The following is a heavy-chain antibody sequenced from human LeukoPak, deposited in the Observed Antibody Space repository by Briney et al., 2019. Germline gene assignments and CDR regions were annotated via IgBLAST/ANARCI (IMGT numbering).Heavy chain of an antibody. CDR2: ISWNSGSI. CDR3: AKEGFYCSGGSCYYGNY. CDR1: GFTFDDYA. Sequence: PGRSLRLSCAASGFTFDDYAMHWVRQAPGKGLEWVSGISWNSGSIGYADSVKGRFTISRDNAKNSLYLQMNSLRAEDTALYYCAKEGFYCSGGSCYYGNYWGQGTLVTISS. V-gene: IGHV3-9*01. J-gene: IGHJ4*02. D-gene: IGHD2-15*01.